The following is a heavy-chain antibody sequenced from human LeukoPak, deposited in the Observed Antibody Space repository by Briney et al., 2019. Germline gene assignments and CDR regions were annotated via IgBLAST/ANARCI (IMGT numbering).Heavy chain of an antibody. CDR3: ARTTEGGYSYGYFYYYYMDV. CDR2: IIPIFGTA. D-gene: IGHD5-18*01. Sequence: SVKVSCKASRGTFSSYAISWVRQAPGQGLEWMGGIIPIFGTANYAQKFQGRVTITADESTSTAYMELSSLRSEDTAVYYCARTTEGGYSYGYFYYYYMDVWGKGTTVTISS. J-gene: IGHJ6*03. CDR1: RGTFSSYA. V-gene: IGHV1-69*01.